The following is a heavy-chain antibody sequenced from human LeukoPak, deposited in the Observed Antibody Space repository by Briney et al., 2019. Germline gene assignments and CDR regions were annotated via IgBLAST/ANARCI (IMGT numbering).Heavy chain of an antibody. CDR3: ASESGYYYDTSGYTFDY. V-gene: IGHV4-4*07. J-gene: IGHJ4*02. CDR2: IYTSGST. CDR1: GGSSNNYY. D-gene: IGHD3-22*01. Sequence: PSETLSLTCTVSGGSSNNYYWSWIRQSAGKGLEWIGRIYTSGSTNYNPSLKSRVSMSVDTSKNQFSLRLRSVTAADTAVYYCASESGYYYDTSGYTFDYWGQGILVTVSS.